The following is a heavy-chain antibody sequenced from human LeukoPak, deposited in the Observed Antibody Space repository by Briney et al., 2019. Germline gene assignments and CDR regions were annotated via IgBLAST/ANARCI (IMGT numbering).Heavy chain of an antibody. J-gene: IGHJ3*02. CDR3: AITNEAVDTAMLSPVDAFDI. Sequence: GGSLRLSCAASGFTVSSNYMSWVGQAPGKGLEWISVIYSGGSTYYADSVKCRFTISRDNSKNTLYLQMNSLRAEDTAVYYCAITNEAVDTAMLSPVDAFDIWGQGTMVTVSS. V-gene: IGHV3-66*01. CDR1: GFTVSSNY. D-gene: IGHD5-18*01. CDR2: IYSGGST.